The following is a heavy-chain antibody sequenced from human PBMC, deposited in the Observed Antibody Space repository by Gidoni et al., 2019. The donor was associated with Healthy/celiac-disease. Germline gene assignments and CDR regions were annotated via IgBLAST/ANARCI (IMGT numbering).Heavy chain of an antibody. J-gene: IGHJ5*02. D-gene: IGHD1-26*01. CDR3: ARGEVGAAYNWFDP. V-gene: IGHV3-21*01. CDR1: GFPFSSYS. CDR2: ISSSSSYI. Sequence: EVQLVESGGGLVKPGGSLRLSCAASGFPFSSYSMNWVRQAPGKGLEWVSSISSSSSYIYYADSVKGRFTISRDNAKNSLYLQMNSLRAEDTAVYYCARGEVGAAYNWFDPWGQGTLVTVSS.